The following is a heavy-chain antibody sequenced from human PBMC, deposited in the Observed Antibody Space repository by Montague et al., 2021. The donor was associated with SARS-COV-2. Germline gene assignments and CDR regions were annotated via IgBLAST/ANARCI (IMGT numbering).Heavy chain of an antibody. V-gene: IGHV3-30*18. Sequence: SLRLSCAASGFTFSDYGIHWVRQAPGKGLEWVAVISYDGTNKYYADSVKGRFTISRDNLKNTVYLQMNSLRDVDTALYYCAKVGDILAGYSLINLDAWGQGTLVVVSS. J-gene: IGHJ5*02. CDR2: ISYDGTNK. CDR3: AKVGDILAGYSLINLDA. CDR1: GFTFSDYG. D-gene: IGHD3-9*01.